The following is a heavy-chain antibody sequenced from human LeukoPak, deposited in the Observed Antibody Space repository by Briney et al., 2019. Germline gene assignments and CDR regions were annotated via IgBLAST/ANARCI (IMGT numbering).Heavy chain of an antibody. CDR3: ARGDSSGYYHINWFDP. J-gene: IGHJ5*02. Sequence: ASVKVSCKASGGTFSSYAISWVRQAPGQGLEWMGGIIPIFGTANYAQKFQGRVTITADKSTSTAYMELSSLRSEDTAVYYCARGDSSGYYHINWFDPRGQGTLVTVSS. V-gene: IGHV1-69*06. CDR2: IIPIFGTA. D-gene: IGHD3-22*01. CDR1: GGTFSSYA.